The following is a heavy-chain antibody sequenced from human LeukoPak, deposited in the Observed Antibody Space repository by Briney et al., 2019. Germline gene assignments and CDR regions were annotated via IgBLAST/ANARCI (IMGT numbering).Heavy chain of an antibody. J-gene: IGHJ6*03. CDR2: INHSGST. CDR3: ARVAQYSSGWYGDYYYYYYMDV. D-gene: IGHD6-19*01. V-gene: IGHV4-34*01. Sequence: SETLSLTCAVYGGSFSGYYWSWIRQPPGKGLEWIGEINHSGSTNYNPSLKSQVTISVDTSKNQFSLKLSSVTAADTAVYYCARVAQYSSGWYGDYYYYYYMDVWGKGTTVTVSS. CDR1: GGSFSGYY.